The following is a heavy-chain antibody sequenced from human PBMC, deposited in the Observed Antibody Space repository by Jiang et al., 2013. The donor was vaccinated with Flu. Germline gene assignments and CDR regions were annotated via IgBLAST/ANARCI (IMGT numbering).Heavy chain of an antibody. J-gene: IGHJ6*04. Sequence: KPTQTLTLTCTFSGFSLSTSGMCVSWIRRPPGKALEWLARIDWDDDKYYSTSLKTRLTTSKDTSKNQVVLTMTNMDPVDTATYYCARIRADSSGYYYYYGMDVWGKGTTVTVSS. CDR1: GFSLSTSGMC. V-gene: IGHV2-70*11. CDR2: IDWDDDK. CDR3: ARIRADSSGYYYYYGMDV. D-gene: IGHD3-22*01.